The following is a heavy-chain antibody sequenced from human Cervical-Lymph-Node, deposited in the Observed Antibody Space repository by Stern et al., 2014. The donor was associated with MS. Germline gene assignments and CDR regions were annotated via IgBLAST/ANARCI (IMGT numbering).Heavy chain of an antibody. Sequence: QVQLVQSGAEVKKPGASVKVSCKASGYTFTSYGISWVRQAPGQGLEWMGCISAYKVSQEYSQKLQGRGAMTTDTSSSTACMVLRSLRSDDSAVYYCARSLLGSENAFDIWGQGTMVTVSS. V-gene: IGHV1-18*01. CDR3: ARSLLGSENAFDI. CDR2: ISAYKVSQ. J-gene: IGHJ3*02. CDR1: GYTFTSYG. D-gene: IGHD2-15*01.